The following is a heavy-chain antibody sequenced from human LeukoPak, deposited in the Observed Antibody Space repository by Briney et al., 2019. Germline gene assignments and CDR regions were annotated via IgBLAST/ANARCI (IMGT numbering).Heavy chain of an antibody. CDR3: ARGRSSGYYYDY. CDR2: IWYDGSNK. J-gene: IGHJ4*02. V-gene: IGHV3-33*01. Sequence: PGRSLRLSCAASGFTFSSYGMHWVRQAPGKGLEWVAVIWYDGSNKYYADSVKGRSTISRDNSKNTLYLQMNSLRAEDTAVYYCARGRSSGYYYDYWGQGTLVTVSS. D-gene: IGHD3-22*01. CDR1: GFTFSSYG.